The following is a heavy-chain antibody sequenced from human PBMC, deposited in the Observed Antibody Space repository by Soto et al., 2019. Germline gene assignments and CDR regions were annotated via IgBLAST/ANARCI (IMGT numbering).Heavy chain of an antibody. D-gene: IGHD2-2*01. V-gene: IGHV3-23*01. CDR1: GFTFSSFL. Sequence: PGGSLRLSCAASGFTFSSFLMSWVRQAPGKGLEWVSGISGSGDYTFYADSVRGRFSISRDNSKNTLYLQMNSLRAEDTAVYYCARAPPHCSSTSCYGMDVWGQGTTVTVS. CDR3: ARAPPHCSSTSCYGMDV. CDR2: ISGSGDYT. J-gene: IGHJ6*02.